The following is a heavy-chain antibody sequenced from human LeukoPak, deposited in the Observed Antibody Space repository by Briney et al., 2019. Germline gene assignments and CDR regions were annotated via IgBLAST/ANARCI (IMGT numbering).Heavy chain of an antibody. CDR1: GGSISSYY. Sequence: SETLSLTCTVSGGSISSYYWSWIRQPPGKGLEWIGYIYYSGSTNYNPSLKSRVTISVDTSKNQFSLKLSSVTAADTVVYYCATASGSYHLDYWGQGTLVTVSS. V-gene: IGHV4-59*01. CDR3: ATASGSYHLDY. D-gene: IGHD1-26*01. CDR2: IYYSGST. J-gene: IGHJ4*02.